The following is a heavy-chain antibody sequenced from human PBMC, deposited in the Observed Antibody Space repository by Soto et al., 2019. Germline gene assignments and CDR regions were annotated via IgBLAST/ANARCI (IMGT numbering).Heavy chain of an antibody. Sequence: ASVKVSCKASGYTFTSYYMHWVRQAPGQGLEWMGIINPSGGSTSYAQKFQGRVTMTRDTSPSTAYMELSSLGSEDTAVYYCARAVSWDSWELPPPACGMDVWGQGTTVTVSS. D-gene: IGHD1-26*01. CDR2: INPSGGST. CDR3: ARAVSWDSWELPPPACGMDV. CDR1: GYTFTSYY. V-gene: IGHV1-46*01. J-gene: IGHJ6*02.